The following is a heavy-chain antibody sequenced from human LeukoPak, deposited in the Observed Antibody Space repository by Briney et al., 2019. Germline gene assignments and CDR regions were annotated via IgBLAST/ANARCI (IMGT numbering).Heavy chain of an antibody. V-gene: IGHV4-4*07. Sequence: SATLSLTCNVVGVSFSNYFWRWLRQPAGKGLEWIGRFYASGTTYYNPSLRSRVTLSMDTSKNHFYLKLTSVTAADTAVYYCARTHCGGGSCDTFDPWGQGTLVTVSS. CDR3: ARTHCGGGSCDTFDP. D-gene: IGHD2-21*01. J-gene: IGHJ5*02. CDR2: FYASGTT. CDR1: GVSFSNYF.